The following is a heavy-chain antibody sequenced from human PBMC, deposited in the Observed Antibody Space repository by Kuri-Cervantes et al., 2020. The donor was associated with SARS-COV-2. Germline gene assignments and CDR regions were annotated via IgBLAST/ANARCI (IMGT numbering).Heavy chain of an antibody. J-gene: IGHJ4*02. D-gene: IGHD3-16*01. CDR2: ISWDGGST. CDR1: GFTFDDYA. V-gene: IGHV3-43D*04. CDR3: AKETIGFDY. Sequence: GGSLRLSCAASGFTFDDYAMHWVRQALGKGLEWVSLISWDGGSTYYADSVKGRFTISRDNAKNSLYLQMNSLRAEDTALYYCAKETIGFDYWGQGTLVTVSS.